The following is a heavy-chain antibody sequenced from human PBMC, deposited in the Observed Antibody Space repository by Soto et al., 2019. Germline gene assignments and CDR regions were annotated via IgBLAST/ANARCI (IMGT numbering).Heavy chain of an antibody. D-gene: IGHD3-10*01. J-gene: IGHJ4*02. CDR2: IDSSSSFI. V-gene: IGHV3-21*06. CDR1: GFTFSSHA. Sequence: EVQLVESGGSLVKLGGSLRLSCAASGFTFSSHAMNWVRQAPGKGLEWISSIDSSSSFIYYADSVKGRITISRDNAKNSVFLHMSSLRADDTAVYYCARDPLWFGEIGYFDYWGQGALVTVSS. CDR3: ARDPLWFGEIGYFDY.